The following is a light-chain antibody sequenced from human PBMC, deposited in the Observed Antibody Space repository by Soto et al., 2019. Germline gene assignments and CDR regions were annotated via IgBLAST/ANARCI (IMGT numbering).Light chain of an antibody. CDR2: GNS. CDR1: SSNIGAHYD. CDR3: QSYDNSLSVYV. Sequence: QSVLTQPPSVSGAAGRRVTISCTGSSSNIGAHYDVHWYQQRPGTAPKLLIYGNSNRPAGVPDRFSGSKSGTSASLAISGLQAEDEADYYCQSYDNSLSVYVFGTGTKVTVL. V-gene: IGLV1-40*01. J-gene: IGLJ1*01.